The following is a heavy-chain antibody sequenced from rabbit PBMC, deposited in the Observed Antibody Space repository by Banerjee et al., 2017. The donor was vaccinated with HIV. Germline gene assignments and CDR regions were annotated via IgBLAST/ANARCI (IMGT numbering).Heavy chain of an antibody. CDR1: GFDLSSYYY. CDR2: IYTSSDSA. D-gene: IGHD4-2*01. CDR3: ARGGSAAAFNL. V-gene: IGHV1S45*01. J-gene: IGHJ4*01. Sequence: QEQLEESGGDLVKPEGSLTLTCTASGFDLSSYYYMCWVRQAPGKGLEWIACIYTSSDSAYYASWAKGRFTISETSSTTVTLRMTSLTAADTATHFCARGGSAAAFNLWGQGTLVTVS.